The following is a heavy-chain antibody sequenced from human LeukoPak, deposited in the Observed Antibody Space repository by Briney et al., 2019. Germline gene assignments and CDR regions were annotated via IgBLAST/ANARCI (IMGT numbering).Heavy chain of an antibody. Sequence: PGRSLRLSCTASGFTFHGTAMHWVRQRPGQGLEWVSGIGWNSGSIGYADSVKGRFTISRDNAKNALYLQMNSLGTEDTAFYFCAKDPSRDYEGSTWGQGTLVTVSS. CDR2: IGWNSGSI. D-gene: IGHD4-17*01. CDR3: AKDPSRDYEGST. CDR1: GFTFHGTA. J-gene: IGHJ4*02. V-gene: IGHV3-9*01.